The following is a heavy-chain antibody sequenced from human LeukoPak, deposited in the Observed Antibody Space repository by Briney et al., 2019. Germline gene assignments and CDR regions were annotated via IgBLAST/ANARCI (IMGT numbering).Heavy chain of an antibody. J-gene: IGHJ4*02. D-gene: IGHD1-26*01. V-gene: IGHV4-59*01. Sequence: SETLSLTCTVSGGSISTYYWNWIRQPPGKGLEWIGYIYHSGSTNYNPSLQSRVTISVDTSKNQFSLKLSSVTAADTAVYYCASSGSYYYFDYWGQGTLVTVSS. CDR3: ASSGSYYYFDY. CDR2: IYHSGST. CDR1: GGSISTYY.